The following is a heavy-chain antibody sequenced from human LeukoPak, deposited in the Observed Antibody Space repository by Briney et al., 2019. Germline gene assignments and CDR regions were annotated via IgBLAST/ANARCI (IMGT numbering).Heavy chain of an antibody. CDR3: ARHDRITMARGPWLSAYYYMDV. J-gene: IGHJ6*03. V-gene: IGHV4-34*01. Sequence: TSETLSLTCAVYGGSFSGYYWSWIRQPPGKGLEWIGSIYYSGSTYYNPSLKSRVTISVDTSKNQFSLKLSSVTAADTAVYYCARHDRITMARGPWLSAYYYMDVWGKGTTVTISS. CDR1: GGSFSGYY. CDR2: IYYSGST. D-gene: IGHD3-10*01.